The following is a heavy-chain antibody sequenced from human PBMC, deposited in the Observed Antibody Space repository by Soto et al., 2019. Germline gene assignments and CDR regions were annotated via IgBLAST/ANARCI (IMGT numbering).Heavy chain of an antibody. D-gene: IGHD3-22*01. V-gene: IGHV4-30-4*01. CDR1: GGSISSGDYY. Sequence: SETLSLTCTVSGGSISSGDYYWSWIRQPPGKGLEWIGYIYYSGSTYYNPSLKSRVTISVDTSKTQFSLKLSSVTAADTAVYYCARSSGYYPEEDNWFDPWGQGTLVTVSS. CDR3: ARSSGYYPEEDNWFDP. J-gene: IGHJ5*02. CDR2: IYYSGST.